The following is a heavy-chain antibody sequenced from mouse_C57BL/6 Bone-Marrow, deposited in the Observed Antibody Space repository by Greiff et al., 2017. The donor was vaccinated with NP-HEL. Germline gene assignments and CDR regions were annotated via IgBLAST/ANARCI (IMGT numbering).Heavy chain of an antibody. CDR2: IHPNSGST. D-gene: IGHD3-1*01. CDR1: GYTFTSYW. CDR3: ARLLGWFAY. V-gene: IGHV1-64*01. J-gene: IGHJ3*01. Sequence: VQLQQPGAELVRPGTSVKLSCKASGYTFTSYWTHWVKQRPGQGLEWIGMIHPNSGSTNYNEKFKSKATLTVDKSSSTAYMQLSSLTSEDSAVYYCARLLGWFAYWGQGTLVTVSA.